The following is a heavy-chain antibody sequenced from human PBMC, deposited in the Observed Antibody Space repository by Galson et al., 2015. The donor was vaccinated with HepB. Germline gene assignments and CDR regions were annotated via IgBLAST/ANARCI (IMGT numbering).Heavy chain of an antibody. CDR2: INAGNGNT. Sequence: SVKVSCKASGYTLTSYAMHWVRQAPGQRLEWMGWINAGNGNTKYSQKFQGRVTITRDTSASTAYMELSSLRSEDTAVYYCASLPLTRGQWLAHWGQGTLVTVSS. V-gene: IGHV1-3*01. CDR3: ASLPLTRGQWLAH. D-gene: IGHD6-19*01. CDR1: GYTLTSYA. J-gene: IGHJ4*02.